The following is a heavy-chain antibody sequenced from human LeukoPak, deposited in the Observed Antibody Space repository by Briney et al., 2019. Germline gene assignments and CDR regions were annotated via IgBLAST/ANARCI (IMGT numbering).Heavy chain of an antibody. CDR2: ISGSGGST. CDR1: GFTFSSYA. CDR3: ARDSRSRTFFDI. J-gene: IGHJ3*02. V-gene: IGHV3-23*01. D-gene: IGHD2-2*01. Sequence: GGSLRLSCAASGFTFSSYAMSWVRQAPGKGLEWVSAISGSGGSTYYADSVKGRFTISRDNAKNSLYLQMNSLRAEDTAVYYCARDSRSRTFFDIWGQGTMVTVSS.